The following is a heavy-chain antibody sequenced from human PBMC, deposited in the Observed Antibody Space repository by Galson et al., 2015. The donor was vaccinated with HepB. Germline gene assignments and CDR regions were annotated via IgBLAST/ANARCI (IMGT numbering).Heavy chain of an antibody. J-gene: IGHJ5*02. CDR2: IFPGNSNV. CDR1: GYGFGAYW. CDR3: PEFSVPFFDLNWSDP. V-gene: IGHV5-51*01. D-gene: IGHD1-14*01. Sequence: QSGAEVKEAGESLRISCKGSGYGFGAYWIGWLRQMPGKGLEWMGIIFPGNSNVRYSPSFQGQVIISADKSISTAYLQWSSLKASNTAIYYVPEFSVPFFDLNWSDPGGREPLFPVSS.